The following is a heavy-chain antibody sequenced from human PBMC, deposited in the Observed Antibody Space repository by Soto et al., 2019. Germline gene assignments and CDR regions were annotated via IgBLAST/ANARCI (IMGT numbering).Heavy chain of an antibody. V-gene: IGHV4-4*02. D-gene: IGHD5-12*01. CDR1: GDSISSHNW. J-gene: IGHJ4*02. Sequence: QVQLQESGPGLVKPSGTLSLTCAVSGDSISSHNWWTWVRQPPGRGLEWIGEIYHGGSTSYNPSLKSRVIISVDQSKNLFSLKLNSVTAADTALYFCAKYSGHDWVALDYWGQGTLVTVSS. CDR3: AKYSGHDWVALDY. CDR2: IYHGGST.